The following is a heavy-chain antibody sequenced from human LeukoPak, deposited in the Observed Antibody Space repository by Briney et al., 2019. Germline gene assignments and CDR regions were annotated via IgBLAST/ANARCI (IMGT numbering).Heavy chain of an antibody. CDR3: ARDDTNTWSLDY. V-gene: IGHV3-11*04. D-gene: IGHD6-13*01. Sequence: GGSLRLSCAASGFTFSDYYMSWIRQAPGKGLEWVSYISSSGSTIYYADSVKGRFTISRDNAKNSLYLQMNSLRAEDTAVYFCARDDTNTWSLDYWGQGTLVTVSS. CDR2: ISSSGSTI. CDR1: GFTFSDYY. J-gene: IGHJ4*02.